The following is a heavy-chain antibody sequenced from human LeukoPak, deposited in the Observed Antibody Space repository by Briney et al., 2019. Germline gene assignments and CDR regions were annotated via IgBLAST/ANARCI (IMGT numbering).Heavy chain of an antibody. V-gene: IGHV3-48*03. D-gene: IGHD7-27*01. J-gene: IGHJ4*02. CDR2: ITSSGSTI. CDR3: AVTGGIDH. Sequence: GGSLRLSCAASGFSFSSHEMSWVRQAPGKGLDWVSYITSSGSTIYYADSVKSRFTISRDNAKNSLYLQMNSLRAEDTGVYYCAVTGGIDHWGQGTLVTVSS. CDR1: GFSFSSHE.